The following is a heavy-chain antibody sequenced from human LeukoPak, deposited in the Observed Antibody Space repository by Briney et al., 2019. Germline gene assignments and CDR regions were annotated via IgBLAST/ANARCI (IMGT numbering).Heavy chain of an antibody. Sequence: GGSLRLSCAASGFTFSSYAMHWVRQAPGKGLEYVSAISSNGGSTYYASSVKGRFTISRDNSKNTLYLQMGSLRAEDMAVYYCARDQDCGWYNAFDIWGQGTMVTVSS. CDR2: ISSNGGST. CDR3: ARDQDCGWYNAFDI. D-gene: IGHD6-19*01. CDR1: GFTFSSYA. J-gene: IGHJ3*02. V-gene: IGHV3-64*01.